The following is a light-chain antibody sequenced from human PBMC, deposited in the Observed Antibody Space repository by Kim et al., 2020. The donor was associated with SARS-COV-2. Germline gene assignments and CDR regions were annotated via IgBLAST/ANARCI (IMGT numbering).Light chain of an antibody. CDR2: DTS. CDR3: LISDDTSRV. J-gene: IGLJ3*02. CDR1: AGAVTNAHY. Sequence: QSVLTQEPSLTVSPGGTVTLTCGSSAGAVTNAHYPYWIQQKPGQAPRTLIYDTSDRHSWTPARFSGSLFGGKPALTLSGAQPEDEAEYYCLISDDTSRVFGGGTQLTVL. V-gene: IGLV7-46*01.